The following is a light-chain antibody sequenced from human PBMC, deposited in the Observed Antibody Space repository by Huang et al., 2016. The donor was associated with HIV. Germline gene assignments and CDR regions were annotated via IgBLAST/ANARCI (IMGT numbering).Light chain of an antibody. CDR1: QGISSSH. V-gene: IGKV3-20*01. CDR3: QQYDNSPWT. Sequence: ETVLTQSPGTLSLSPGERATLSCRASQGISSSHLAWYHQKPGQAPSLLSYVASGRATGIPDRFSGSGSGTDVTLTISRLEPEDLAVYFCQQYDNSPWTFGQGTKVEVK. J-gene: IGKJ1*01. CDR2: VAS.